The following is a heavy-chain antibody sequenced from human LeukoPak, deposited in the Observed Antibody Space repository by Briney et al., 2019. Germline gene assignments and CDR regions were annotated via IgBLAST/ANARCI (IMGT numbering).Heavy chain of an antibody. CDR2: ISSSGSTI. CDR3: AKDLLTMVRGVIGD. J-gene: IGHJ4*02. CDR1: GFTFSDYY. D-gene: IGHD3-10*01. Sequence: PGGSLRLSCAASGFTFSDYYMSWIRQAPGKGLEWVSYISSSGSTIYYADSVKGRFTISRDNSKNTLYLQMNSLRAEDTAVYYCAKDLLTMVRGVIGDWGQGTLVTVSS. V-gene: IGHV3-11*01.